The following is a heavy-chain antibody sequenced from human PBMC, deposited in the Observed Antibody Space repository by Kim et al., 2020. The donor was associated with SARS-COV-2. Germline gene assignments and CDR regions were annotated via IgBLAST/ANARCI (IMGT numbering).Heavy chain of an antibody. D-gene: IGHD3-9*01. CDR2: IYYSGST. J-gene: IGHJ3*02. CDR1: GGSISSSSYY. CDR3: ARTDEKRYFDPIRGNAFDI. V-gene: IGHV4-39*01. Sequence: SETLSLTCTVSGGSISSSSYYWGWIRQPPGKGLEWIGSIYYSGSTYYNPSLKSRVTISVDTSKNQFSLKLSSVTAADTAVYYCARTDEKRYFDPIRGNAFDIWGQGTMVTVSS.